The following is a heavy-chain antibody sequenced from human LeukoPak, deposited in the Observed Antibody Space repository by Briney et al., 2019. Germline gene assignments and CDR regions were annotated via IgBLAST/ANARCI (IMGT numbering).Heavy chain of an antibody. CDR1: GFTFSDYY. D-gene: IGHD4-17*01. Sequence: GGSLRLSCAASGFTFSDYYMSWIRQAPGKGLEWVSYISSSGSTIYYADSVKGRFTISRDNAKNSLYLQMNSLRAEDTAVYYCAREVTTVTERSAFDIWGQGTMVTVSS. J-gene: IGHJ3*02. CDR3: AREVTTVTERSAFDI. V-gene: IGHV3-11*04. CDR2: ISSSGSTI.